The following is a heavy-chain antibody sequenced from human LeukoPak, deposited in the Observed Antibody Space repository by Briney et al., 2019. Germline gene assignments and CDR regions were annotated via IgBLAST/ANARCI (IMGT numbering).Heavy chain of an antibody. V-gene: IGHV1-2*02. D-gene: IGHD3-9*01. J-gene: IGHJ4*02. CDR1: GYTFTGYY. CDR3: ARGYDILTGYPTPFDY. CDR2: INPNSGGT. Sequence: ASVKVSCKASGYTFTGYYMHWVRQAPRQGLEWMGWINPNSGGTNYAQKFQGRVTMTRDTSISTAYMELSRLRSDDTAVYYCARGYDILTGYPTPFDYWGQGTLVTVSS.